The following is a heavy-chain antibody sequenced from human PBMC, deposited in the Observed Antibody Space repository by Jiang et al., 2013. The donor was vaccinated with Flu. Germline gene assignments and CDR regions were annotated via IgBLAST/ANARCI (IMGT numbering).Heavy chain of an antibody. Sequence: GAEVKKPGASVKVSCKASGYTFTSYGISWVRQAPGQGLEWMGWISAYNGNTNYAQKLQGRVTMTTDTSTSTAYMELRSLRSDDTAVYYCARDRSYYDSSGYYLFPFDYWGQGTLVTVSS. CDR1: GYTFTSYG. J-gene: IGHJ4*02. CDR3: ARDRSYYDSSGYYLFPFDY. CDR2: ISAYNGNT. D-gene: IGHD3-22*01. V-gene: IGHV1-18*01.